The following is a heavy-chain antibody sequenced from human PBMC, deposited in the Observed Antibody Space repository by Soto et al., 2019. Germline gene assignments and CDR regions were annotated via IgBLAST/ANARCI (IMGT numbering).Heavy chain of an antibody. D-gene: IGHD3-3*01. CDR3: ARGAPYYDFWSGYYGDAFDI. J-gene: IGHJ3*02. CDR2: INAGNGNT. Sequence: GASVKVSCKASGYTFTSYAMHWVRQAPGQRLEWMGWINAGNGNTKYSQKFQGRVTITRDTSASTAYMELSSLRSEDTAVYYCARGAPYYDFWSGYYGDAFDIWGQGTMVTVS. V-gene: IGHV1-3*01. CDR1: GYTFTSYA.